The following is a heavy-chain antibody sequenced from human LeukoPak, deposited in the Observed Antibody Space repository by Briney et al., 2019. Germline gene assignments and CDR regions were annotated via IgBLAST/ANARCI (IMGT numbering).Heavy chain of an antibody. V-gene: IGHV3-23*01. Sequence: GGSLRLSCVGSGFTLRSHAMSWVRQAPGKGLEWVSAISGSGGSTYYADSVKGRFTISRDNSKNTRYLQMNSLRAEDTAVYYCAKEIPPGYWGQGTLVTVSS. CDR2: ISGSGGST. CDR3: AKEIPPGY. J-gene: IGHJ4*02. CDR1: GFTLRSHA. D-gene: IGHD2-21*01.